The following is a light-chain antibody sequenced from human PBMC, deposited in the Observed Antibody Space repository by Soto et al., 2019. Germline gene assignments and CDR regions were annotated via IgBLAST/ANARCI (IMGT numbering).Light chain of an antibody. Sequence: EIVMTQSPATLSVTQGDRATLXXRAGQPINNNVAWYQQKPGQAPRLLXXGASTRDTGISARFSGSGSGTEFTLTISSLQSEDFAVYYCQQYEKWPPSITFGQGTRLEIK. CDR2: GAS. CDR1: QPINNN. V-gene: IGKV3-15*01. J-gene: IGKJ5*01. CDR3: QQYEKWPPSIT.